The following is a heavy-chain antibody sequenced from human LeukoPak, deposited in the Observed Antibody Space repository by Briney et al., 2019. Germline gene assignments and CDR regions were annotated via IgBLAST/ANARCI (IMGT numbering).Heavy chain of an antibody. CDR1: GGSISSYY. CDR3: AAGNGSGSPEY. J-gene: IGHJ4*02. CDR2: IYYSGST. V-gene: IGHV4-59*12. D-gene: IGHD3-10*01. Sequence: SETLSLTCTVSGGSISSYYWSWIRQPPGKGLEWIGYIYYSGSTNYNPSLKSRVTISVDTSKNQFALKLSSVTAADTAVYYCAAGNGSGSPEYWGRGTLVTVSS.